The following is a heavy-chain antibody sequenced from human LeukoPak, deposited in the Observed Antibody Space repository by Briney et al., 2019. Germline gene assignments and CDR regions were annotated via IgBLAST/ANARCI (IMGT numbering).Heavy chain of an antibody. CDR1: GGSISSSSYY. J-gene: IGHJ4*02. CDR3: ARHNGKVLYY. Sequence: SETLSLTCTVSGGSISSSSYYWGWIRQPPGKGLEWIGSIYYSGSTYYNPSLKSRVTISIDTSKNQVSLKLNSVTAADTAVYYCARHNGKVLYYWGQGTLVTVSS. V-gene: IGHV4-39*01. CDR2: IYYSGST. D-gene: IGHD3-3*01.